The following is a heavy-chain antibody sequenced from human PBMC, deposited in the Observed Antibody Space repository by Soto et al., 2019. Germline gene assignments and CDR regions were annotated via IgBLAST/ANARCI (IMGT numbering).Heavy chain of an antibody. J-gene: IGHJ3*02. CDR3: AGESNGGAISGWYTGDAFDI. CDR1: GFTFSSYW. Sequence: GGSLRLSCAASGFTFSSYWMSWVRQAPGKGLEWVANIKQDGSEKYYVDYVKGRFTISRDNAKNSVYLQMNSRRAEDTAVYYCAGESNGGAISGWYTGDAFDIWGQGTMVPVS. V-gene: IGHV3-7*03. D-gene: IGHD6-19*01. CDR2: IKQDGSEK.